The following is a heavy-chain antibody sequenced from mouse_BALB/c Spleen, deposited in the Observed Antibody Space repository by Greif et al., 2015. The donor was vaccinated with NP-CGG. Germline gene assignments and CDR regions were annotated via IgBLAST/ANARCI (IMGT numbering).Heavy chain of an antibody. Sequence: VQLQQSGAELAKPGASVKMSCKASGYTLTSYWMHWVKQRPGQGLEWIGYINPSTGYTEYNQKFKDKATLTADKFSSTAYMQLSSLTSEDSAVYYCARKYGNYFDYWGQGTTLTVSS. CDR3: ARKYGNYFDY. J-gene: IGHJ2*01. CDR1: GYTLTSYW. D-gene: IGHD2-10*02. V-gene: IGHV1-7*01. CDR2: INPSTGYT.